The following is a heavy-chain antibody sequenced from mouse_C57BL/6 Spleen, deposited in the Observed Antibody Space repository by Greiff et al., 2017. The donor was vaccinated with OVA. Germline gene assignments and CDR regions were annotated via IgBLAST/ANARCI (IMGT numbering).Heavy chain of an antibody. J-gene: IGHJ2*01. D-gene: IGHD4-1*01. CDR3: ASKELGYFDY. CDR2: IYHRDGST. CDR1: GYTFTSYD. Sequence: VMLVESGPELVKPGASVKLSCKASGYTFTSYDINWVKQRPGQGLEWIGWIYHRDGSTKYNEKFKGKATLTVDTSSSTAYMELHSLTSEDSAVYFCASKELGYFDYWGQGTTLTVSS. V-gene: IGHV1-85*01.